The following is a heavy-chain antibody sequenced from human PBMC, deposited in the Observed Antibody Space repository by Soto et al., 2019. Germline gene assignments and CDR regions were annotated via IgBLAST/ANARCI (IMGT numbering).Heavy chain of an antibody. CDR1: GGSISSSSYY. J-gene: IGHJ5*02. V-gene: IGHV4-39*01. CDR3: ARHLSVPRYFDSFNWFDP. D-gene: IGHD3-9*01. Sequence: QLQLQESGPGLVKPSETLSLTCTVSGGSISSSSYYWGWIRQPPGKGLEWIGSIYYSGSTYYNPSLKSRVTISVDTSKNQFSLKLSSVTAADTAVYYCARHLSVPRYFDSFNWFDPWGQGTLVTVSS. CDR2: IYYSGST.